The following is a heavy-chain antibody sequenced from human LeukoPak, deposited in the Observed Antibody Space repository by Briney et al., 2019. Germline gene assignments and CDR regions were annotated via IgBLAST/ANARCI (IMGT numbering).Heavy chain of an antibody. D-gene: IGHD1-7*01. V-gene: IGHV1-2*02. CDR1: VYTFTVYY. J-gene: IGHJ5*02. Sequence: ASVKVSCKASVYTFTVYYMHWVRQAPGQGLEWMGWINPNSGGTNYAQKFQGRATMTRDTSISTAYMELSRLRSDDTAVYYCARDLTGTTSGWFDPWGQGTLVTVSS. CDR2: INPNSGGT. CDR3: ARDLTGTTSGWFDP.